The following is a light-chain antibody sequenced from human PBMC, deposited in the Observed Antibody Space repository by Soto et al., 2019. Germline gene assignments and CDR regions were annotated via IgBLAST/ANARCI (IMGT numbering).Light chain of an antibody. CDR3: QQYHGYSCT. CDR2: DAS. V-gene: IGKV1-5*01. J-gene: IGKJ1*01. CDR1: QSISSW. Sequence: SPSTLSASVGDRVTITCRASQSISSWLAWYQQKPGKAPKFLIYDASSLESGVPSRFSGSGSGTEFTLSISSLQPDDFATYYFQQYHGYSCTFGHGTKVDI.